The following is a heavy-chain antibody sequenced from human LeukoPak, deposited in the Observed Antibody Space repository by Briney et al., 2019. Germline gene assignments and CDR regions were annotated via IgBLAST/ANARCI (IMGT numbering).Heavy chain of an antibody. CDR1: GFTFSSYA. V-gene: IGHV3-30-3*01. CDR2: ISYDGSNK. D-gene: IGHD3-3*01. CDR3: AKVFFGVVIADYFDY. J-gene: IGHJ4*02. Sequence: GGSLRLSCAASGFTFSSYAMHWVRQAPGKGLEWVAVISYDGSNKYYADSVKGRFTISRDNSKNTVYLQMNSLRAEDTAVYYCAKVFFGVVIADYFDYWGQGTLVTVSS.